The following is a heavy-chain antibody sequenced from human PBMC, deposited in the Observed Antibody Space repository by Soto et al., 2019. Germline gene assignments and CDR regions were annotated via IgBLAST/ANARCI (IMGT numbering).Heavy chain of an antibody. D-gene: IGHD6-25*01. CDR1: GASITQYY. CDR2: VSSTGST. J-gene: IGHJ4*02. V-gene: IGHV4-4*08. Sequence: HVQLQESGPGLVKPSETLSLTCTVSGASITQYYWNWIRQSPGKGLEWIVSVSSTGSTVYNPSLTSRVTVSLDTSKSHFTLTLNSVTAADTAVYHCARGGCSPYHNHEFAFWGQGTLVTVAS. CDR3: ARGGCSPYHNHEFAF.